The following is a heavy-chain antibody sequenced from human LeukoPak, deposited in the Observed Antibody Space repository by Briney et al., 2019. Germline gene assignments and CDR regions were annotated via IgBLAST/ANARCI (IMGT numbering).Heavy chain of an antibody. CDR2: FDPEDVET. CDR1: GYTLTELS. Sequence: ASVKVSCKVSGYTLTELSIDWVRQAPGKGLEWMGGFDPEDVETIYAQKFQGRVTMTEATSTATAYIELSSLRSQATALYYIATDLFNYVWGSYRSRRGWGQGTLVSVSS. CDR3: ATDLFNYVWGSYRSRRG. V-gene: IGHV1-24*01. D-gene: IGHD3-16*02. J-gene: IGHJ4*02.